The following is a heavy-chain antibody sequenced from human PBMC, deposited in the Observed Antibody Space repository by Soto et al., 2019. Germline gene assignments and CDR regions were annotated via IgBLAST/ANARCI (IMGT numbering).Heavy chain of an antibody. D-gene: IGHD3-10*01. Sequence: GGSLRLSCAASGFTFSDYYTSWIRQAPGKGLEWVSYISSSGSNKYYADSVKGRFTISRDNAKNSVYLQLNSLRAEDTAVYFCARDVWFGESNWFDPWGQGTLVTVSS. CDR2: ISSSGSNK. CDR3: ARDVWFGESNWFDP. CDR1: GFTFSDYY. J-gene: IGHJ5*02. V-gene: IGHV3-11*01.